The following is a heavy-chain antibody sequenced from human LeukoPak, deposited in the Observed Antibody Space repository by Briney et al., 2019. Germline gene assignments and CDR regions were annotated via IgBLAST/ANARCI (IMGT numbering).Heavy chain of an antibody. CDR3: VRGMWATFDY. J-gene: IGHJ4*02. V-gene: IGHV3-74*01. D-gene: IGHD5-12*01. Sequence: GGSLRLSCEVSGFTLSPFLMHWVRQSPGKGPVWVSRISPDGSVTDYADSVKGRFSVSRDNARNTLYLQISSLSVEDTAVYFCVRGMWATFDYWGQGALVIVSS. CDR2: ISPDGSVT. CDR1: GFTLSPFL.